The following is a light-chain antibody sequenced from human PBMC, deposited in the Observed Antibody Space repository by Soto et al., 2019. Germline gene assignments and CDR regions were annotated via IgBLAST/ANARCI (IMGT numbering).Light chain of an antibody. V-gene: IGLV2-14*01. J-gene: IGLJ2*01. Sequence: QSVLTQPASVSVSPGQSITISCTGTSSDVGCYNFFSWYQQHPGKAPKLMIYEVTDRPSGVSNRISGSKSGSTASLTISGLQAEDEADYYCSSYTSRNTLAFGGGTKLTVL. CDR2: EVT. CDR3: SSYTSRNTLA. CDR1: SSDVGCYNF.